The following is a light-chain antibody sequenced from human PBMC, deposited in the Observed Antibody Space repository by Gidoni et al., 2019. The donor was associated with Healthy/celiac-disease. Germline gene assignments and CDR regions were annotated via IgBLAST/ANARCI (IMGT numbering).Light chain of an antibody. CDR2: GAS. CDR3: QQYGSSPGT. Sequence: DIVLTQSPGTLSLSPGERATLSCRASQSVSSSYLAWYQQKPGQAPRLLIYGASSRATGIPGFSGSGSGTDFTLTISRLEPEDVAVYYCQQYGSSPGTFGQGTKVEIK. V-gene: IGKV3-20*01. J-gene: IGKJ1*01. CDR1: QSVSSSY.